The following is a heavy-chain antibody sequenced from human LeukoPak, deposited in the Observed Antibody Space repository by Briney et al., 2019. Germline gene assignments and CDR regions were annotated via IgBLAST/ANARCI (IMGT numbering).Heavy chain of an antibody. Sequence: GGSLRLSCAASGPTFDDYAMHWVRQAPGKGLEWVSLITWDGGSTYYADSVKGRFTISRDNNKNSLYLQMDSLRPEDTALYYCAKGRMQMGSGTYRRSLGREVWGKGTTVTGSS. CDR2: ITWDGGST. CDR3: AKGRMQMGSGTYRRSLGREV. CDR1: GPTFDDYA. V-gene: IGHV3-43D*04. D-gene: IGHD3-10*01. J-gene: IGHJ6*04.